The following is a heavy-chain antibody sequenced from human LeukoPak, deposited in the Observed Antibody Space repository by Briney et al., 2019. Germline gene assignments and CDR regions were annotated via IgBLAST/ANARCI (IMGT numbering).Heavy chain of an antibody. Sequence: PGGSLRLSCAASGFTFSSYSMNWVRQAPGKGLEWVSSISSSSSYIYYADSVKGRFTISRDNAKNSLYLQMNSLRAEDTAVYYCARYGLPGYCSSTSCSLDYWGQGTLVTVSS. CDR2: ISSSSSYI. CDR1: GFTFSSYS. D-gene: IGHD2-2*01. CDR3: ARYGLPGYCSSTSCSLDY. J-gene: IGHJ4*02. V-gene: IGHV3-21*01.